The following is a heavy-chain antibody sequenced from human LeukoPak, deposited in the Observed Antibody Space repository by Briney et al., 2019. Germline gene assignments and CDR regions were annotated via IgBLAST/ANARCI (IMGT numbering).Heavy chain of an antibody. Sequence: GGSLRLSCAASGFTLSTYAMNWARQAPGKGLEWVANIKQDGSEEYYVDSVKGRFTISRDNSKNTLYLQMNSLRAEDTAVHYCARTYGDYYFDYWGQGTLVTVSS. CDR2: IKQDGSEE. J-gene: IGHJ4*02. CDR3: ARTYGDYYFDY. CDR1: GFTLSTYA. V-gene: IGHV3-7*01. D-gene: IGHD4-17*01.